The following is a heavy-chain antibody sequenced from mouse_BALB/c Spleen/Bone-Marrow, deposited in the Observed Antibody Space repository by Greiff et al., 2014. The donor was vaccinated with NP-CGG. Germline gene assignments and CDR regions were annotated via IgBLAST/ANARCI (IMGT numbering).Heavy chain of an antibody. CDR3: ARNYYYGSSWSAMDY. CDR1: GYTFTSYW. D-gene: IGHD1-1*01. CDR2: IYPGDGDT. Sequence: VHLVESGAELARPGASVKLSCKASGYTFTSYWMQWVKQRPGQGLEWIGAIYPGDGDTRNTQKFKGKATLTADKSSSTAYMQLSSLASEDSAVYYCARNYYYGSSWSAMDYWGQGTPVTVSS. J-gene: IGHJ4*01. V-gene: IGHV1-87*01.